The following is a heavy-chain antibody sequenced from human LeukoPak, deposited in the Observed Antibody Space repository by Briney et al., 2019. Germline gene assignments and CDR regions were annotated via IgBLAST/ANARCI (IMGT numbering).Heavy chain of an antibody. CDR3: AKDDGDYVLDY. D-gene: IGHD4-17*01. CDR2: ISGSGGST. J-gene: IGHJ4*02. CDR1: GFTFSSYA. V-gene: IGHV3-23*01. Sequence: GGSLRLSCAASGFTFSSYAMSWVRQAPGKGLXWVSAISGSGGSTYYADSVKGRFTLSRDNSKNTLYLQMNSLRAEDTAVYYCAKDDGDYVLDYWGQGTLVTVSS.